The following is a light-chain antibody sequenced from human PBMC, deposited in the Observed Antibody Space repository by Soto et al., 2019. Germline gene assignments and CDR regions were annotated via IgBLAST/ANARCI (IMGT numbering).Light chain of an antibody. CDR1: QSVGST. Sequence: EIVMTQSPGTLSVSPGERATLSCRASQSVGSTLAWYQQKPGQAPRLLIFGASARATGIPARFSGSGSGTEFTLTISSLQSEDFGVYYCQQYNIWPPLTFGGGTKVEIK. CDR2: GAS. CDR3: QQYNIWPPLT. V-gene: IGKV3-15*01. J-gene: IGKJ4*01.